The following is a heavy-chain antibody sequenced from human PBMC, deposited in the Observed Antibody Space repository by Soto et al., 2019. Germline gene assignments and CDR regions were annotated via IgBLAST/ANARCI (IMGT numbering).Heavy chain of an antibody. CDR3: ARGPAAAVATGVFFDD. D-gene: IGHD6-13*01. CDR2: INHSGST. Sequence: SETLSLTCAVYGGAFSGYYWSWTRQPPGKGLEWIGEINHSGSTNYNPSLKSRVTISVDTSKNQFSLKLSSVTAADTAVYYCARGPAAAVATGVFFDDWGQGTLVTVSS. V-gene: IGHV4-34*01. CDR1: GGAFSGYY. J-gene: IGHJ4*02.